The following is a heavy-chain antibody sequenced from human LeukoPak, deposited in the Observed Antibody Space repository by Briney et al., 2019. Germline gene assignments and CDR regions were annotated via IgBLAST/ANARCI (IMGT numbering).Heavy chain of an antibody. J-gene: IGHJ4*02. CDR1: GFTFSSYG. CDR2: ISYDGSKK. CDR3: AKDPSDLGGSGSYNYFDC. V-gene: IGHV3-30*18. Sequence: PGGSLRLSCAASGFTFSSYGMHWVRQPQGEGLEWVAVISYDGSKKSSAESVKGRFTISRDNSKNTLYLQMKTLRAEDTAVYYCAKDPSDLGGSGSYNYFDCWGQGTLVTVSS. D-gene: IGHD3-10*01.